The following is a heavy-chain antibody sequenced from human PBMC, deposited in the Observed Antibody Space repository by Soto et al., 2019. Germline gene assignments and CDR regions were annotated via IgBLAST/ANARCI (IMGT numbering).Heavy chain of an antibody. V-gene: IGHV3-7*01. J-gene: IGHJ6*02. Sequence: GGSLRLSCAASGFTFSSYWMSWVRQAPGKGLEWVANIKQDGSEKYYVDSVKGRFTISRDNAKNSLYLQMNSLRAEDTAVYYCARDPNYYGSGSYYKLYYYYYGMDVWGQGTTVTVSS. CDR1: GFTFSSYW. D-gene: IGHD3-10*01. CDR3: ARDPNYYGSGSYYKLYYYYYGMDV. CDR2: IKQDGSEK.